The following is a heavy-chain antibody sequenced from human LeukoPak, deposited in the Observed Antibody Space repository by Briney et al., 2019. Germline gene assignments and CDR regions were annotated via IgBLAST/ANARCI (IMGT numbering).Heavy chain of an antibody. CDR3: ARRELPGWCVLFDF. Sequence: GGALRVSCAASRFTFSNDLMSWGRQAPGRGREWVANIYQDGIKKYYAESVKRRGTISRENAENSRYLQKNSLRADDTAVYYCARRELPGWCVLFDFRGKGTLVTVSS. V-gene: IGHV3-7*01. J-gene: IGHJ4*02. CDR2: IYQDGIKK. D-gene: IGHD2-8*02. CDR1: RFTFSNDL.